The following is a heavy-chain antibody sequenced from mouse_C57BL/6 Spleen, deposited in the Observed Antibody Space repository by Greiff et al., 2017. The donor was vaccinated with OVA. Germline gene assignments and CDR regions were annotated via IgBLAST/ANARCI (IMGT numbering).Heavy chain of an antibody. CDR3: ARSLDYDYDWYFDV. Sequence: QVQLQQSGAELARPGASVKLSCKASGYTFTSYGISWVKQRTGQGLEWIGEIYPRSGNTYYNEKFKGKATLTADKSSSTAYMELRSLTSEDSAVYFCARSLDYDYDWYFDVWGTGTTVIVAS. CDR1: GYTFTSYG. CDR2: IYPRSGNT. V-gene: IGHV1-81*01. J-gene: IGHJ1*03. D-gene: IGHD2-4*01.